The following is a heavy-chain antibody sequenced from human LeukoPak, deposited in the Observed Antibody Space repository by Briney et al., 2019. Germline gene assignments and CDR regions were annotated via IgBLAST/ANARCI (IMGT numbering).Heavy chain of an antibody. V-gene: IGHV1-18*04. Sequence: ASVKVSCKASGYTFTSYYMHWVRQAPGEGLEWMGWINTYNGNTDYAQKVQDRVTMTADTSTSTAYMELRSLRSDGTAVYYCTREDLCGGNVYRCGGSDSWGQGTLVTVSS. D-gene: IGHD4-23*01. CDR2: INTYNGNT. J-gene: IGHJ4*02. CDR1: GYTFTSYY. CDR3: TREDLCGGNVYRCGGSDS.